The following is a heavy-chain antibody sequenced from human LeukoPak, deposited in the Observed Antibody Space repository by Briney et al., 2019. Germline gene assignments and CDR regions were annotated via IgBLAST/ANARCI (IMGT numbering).Heavy chain of an antibody. CDR2: IKQDGSEK. CDR3: ARAGVWHGFDY. D-gene: IGHD3-16*01. Sequence: PGGSLRLSCAASGFTFDDYGMSWVRQAPGKGLEWVASIKQDGSEKSYVDSVKGRFTISRENAKNSLYLQMNSLRAEDTAVYYCARAGVWHGFDYWGQGTLVTVSS. V-gene: IGHV3-7*01. J-gene: IGHJ4*02. CDR1: GFTFDDYG.